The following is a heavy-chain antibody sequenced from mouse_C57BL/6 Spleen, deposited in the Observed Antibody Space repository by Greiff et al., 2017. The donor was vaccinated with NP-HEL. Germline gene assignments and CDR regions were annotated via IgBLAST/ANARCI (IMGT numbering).Heavy chain of an antibody. CDR2: IHPHSVST. CDR1: GYTFTSYW. Sequence: QVQLQQPGAELVKPGASVKLSCKASGYTFTSYWMHWVKPRPGQGLEWLGMIHPHSVSTNYNEKFKSKATLTVDKSSSTAYMQLSSLTSEDSAVYYCARGDGAYWGQGTLVTVSA. CDR3: ARGDGAY. D-gene: IGHD3-3*01. V-gene: IGHV1-64*01. J-gene: IGHJ3*01.